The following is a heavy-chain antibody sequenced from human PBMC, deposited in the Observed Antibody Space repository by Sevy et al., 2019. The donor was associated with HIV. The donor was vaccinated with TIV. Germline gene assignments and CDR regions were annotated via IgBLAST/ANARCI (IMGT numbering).Heavy chain of an antibody. CDR3: ARVGFARGYDFWSGLRFDY. Sequence: ASVKVSCKASGGTFSNYAISWVRQAPGQGLEWMGGIIPIFGTANYAQKFQGRVTITADESTSTAYMDLSSLRSEDTAVYYCARVGFARGYDFWSGLRFDYWGQGTLVTVSS. CDR2: IIPIFGTA. V-gene: IGHV1-69*13. CDR1: GGTFSNYA. D-gene: IGHD3-3*01. J-gene: IGHJ4*02.